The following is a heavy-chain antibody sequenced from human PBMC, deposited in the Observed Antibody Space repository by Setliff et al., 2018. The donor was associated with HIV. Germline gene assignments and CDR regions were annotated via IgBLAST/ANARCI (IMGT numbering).Heavy chain of an antibody. CDR3: AKDQGITVGAAVYYYFYAMDV. CDR2: ILSTGERT. V-gene: IGHV3-23*01. Sequence: GGSLRLSCAASGFTFGNYAMSWVRQAPGEGLEWVSAILSTGERTFYAESVKGRFTISRDNSKNTLYLQMNSLRAEDTAVYYCAKDQGITVGAAVYYYFYAMDVWGQGTSVTAP. J-gene: IGHJ6*02. CDR1: GFTFGNYA. D-gene: IGHD6-19*01.